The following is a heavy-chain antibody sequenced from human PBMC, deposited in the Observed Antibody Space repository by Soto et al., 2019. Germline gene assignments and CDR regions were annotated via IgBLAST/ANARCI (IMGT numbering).Heavy chain of an antibody. CDR3: KRIGGGDCYGFDY. J-gene: IGHJ4*02. V-gene: IGHV4-59*01. Sequence: SETLSLTCTVSGGSISRYYWSWIRQPPGKGLEWIGYIYYSGSTNYNPSLKSRVTISVDTSKNQFSLKLSSVTAADTAVYYYKRIGGGDCYGFDYWGQGTLVTVS. CDR1: GGSISRYY. CDR2: IYYSGST. D-gene: IGHD2-21*02.